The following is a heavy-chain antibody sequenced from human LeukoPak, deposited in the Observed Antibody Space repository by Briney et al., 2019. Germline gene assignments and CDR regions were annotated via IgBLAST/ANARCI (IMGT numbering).Heavy chain of an antibody. CDR2: ISAYNGNT. V-gene: IGHV1-18*01. CDR3: AREVFPYYYGMDV. CDR1: GYTFTSYG. J-gene: IGHJ6*02. D-gene: IGHD1-14*01. Sequence: ASVKVSCKDSGYTFTSYGISWVRQAPGQGLERMGWISAYNGNTNYAQKLQGRVTMTTDTSTSTAYMELRSLRSDDTAVYYCAREVFPYYYGMDVWGQGTTVTVSS.